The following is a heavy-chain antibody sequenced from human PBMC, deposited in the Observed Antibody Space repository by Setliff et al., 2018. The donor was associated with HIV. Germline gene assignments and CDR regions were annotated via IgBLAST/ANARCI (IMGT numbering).Heavy chain of an antibody. CDR1: GLTFRSYW. CDR3: ANQYNNGRFEY. J-gene: IGHJ4*02. Sequence: RLSCAASGLTFRSYWMTWVRQAPGKGLEWVANINQDGSGKNYVGSVKGRFTISRDNAKDSLYLQMNSLRAEDTAVYYCANQYNNGRFEYWGQGTLVTVSS. D-gene: IGHD1-20*01. CDR2: INQDGSGK. V-gene: IGHV3-7*03.